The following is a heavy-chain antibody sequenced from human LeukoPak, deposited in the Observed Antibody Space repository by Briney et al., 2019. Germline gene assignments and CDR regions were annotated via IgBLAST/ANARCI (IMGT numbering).Heavy chain of an antibody. V-gene: IGHV3-30*02. CDR2: IRYDGSNK. Sequence: PGGSLRLSCAASGFTFSSYAMHWVRQAPGKGLEWVAFIRYDGSNKYYADSVKGRFTISRDNSKNTLYLQMNSLRAEDTAVYYCAKDHYYDSSGYYYYYYMDVWGKGTTVTISS. D-gene: IGHD3-22*01. CDR1: GFTFSSYA. J-gene: IGHJ6*03. CDR3: AKDHYYDSSGYYYYYYMDV.